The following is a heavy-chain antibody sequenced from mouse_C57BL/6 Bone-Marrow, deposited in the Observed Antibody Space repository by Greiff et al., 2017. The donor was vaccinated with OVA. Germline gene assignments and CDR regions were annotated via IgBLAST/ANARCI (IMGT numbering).Heavy chain of an antibody. CDR3: AREGLRRGAWFAY. Sequence: QVQLQQSGAELAKPGASVKLSCKASGYTFTSYWMHWVKQRPGQGLEWIGYINPSSGSTKYNQKFKDKATLTADKSSSTAYMQLSSLTYEDSAVYYCAREGLRRGAWFAYWGQGTLVTVSA. V-gene: IGHV1-7*01. D-gene: IGHD2-4*01. CDR1: GYTFTSYW. J-gene: IGHJ3*01. CDR2: INPSSGST.